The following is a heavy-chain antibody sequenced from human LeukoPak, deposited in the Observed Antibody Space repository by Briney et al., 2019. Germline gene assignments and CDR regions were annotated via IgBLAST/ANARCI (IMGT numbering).Heavy chain of an antibody. V-gene: IGHV4-59*11. D-gene: IGHD2-15*01. J-gene: IGHJ4*02. CDR1: GGSINSHY. CDR2: ISYNGIT. CDR3: ALEDKAFDY. Sequence: SETLSLTCTVSGGSINSHYLSWIRQPPGKGLEWIGYISYNGITNNNPSLKSRLSISVDTSKTQFSLKLTSVTAADTAVYYCALEDKAFDYWGQGTLVTVSS.